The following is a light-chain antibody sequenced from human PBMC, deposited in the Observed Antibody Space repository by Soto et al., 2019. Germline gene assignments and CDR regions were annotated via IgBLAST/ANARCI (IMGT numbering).Light chain of an antibody. Sequence: DIVMTQSPVSLPVTPGESAAISCRSSQSLLHSNGYNYLDWYLQKPGQSPQLLIYLGSNRASGVPDRFSGSGSGTDFTLTISRVEAEDVGVYYCMQALQTRITFGQGTRLEIK. V-gene: IGKV2-28*01. CDR2: LGS. J-gene: IGKJ5*01. CDR3: MQALQTRIT. CDR1: QSLLHSNGYNY.